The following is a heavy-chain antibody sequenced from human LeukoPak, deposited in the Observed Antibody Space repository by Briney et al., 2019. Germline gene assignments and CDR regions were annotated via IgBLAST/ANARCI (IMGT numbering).Heavy chain of an antibody. CDR1: GYSFTSHY. V-gene: IGHV1-46*01. D-gene: IGHD2-8*01. Sequence: ASVKVSCKASGYSFTSHYMHWVRQAPGQGLEWLGLINPSGSSTLYAQKFQGRVTMTRDMSTTTDYMELSSLRSDDTAVYYCARAPNVGTKGPFYNLKGDWDYWGQGTLVTVSS. CDR2: INPSGSST. J-gene: IGHJ4*02. CDR3: ARAPNVGTKGPFYNLKGDWDY.